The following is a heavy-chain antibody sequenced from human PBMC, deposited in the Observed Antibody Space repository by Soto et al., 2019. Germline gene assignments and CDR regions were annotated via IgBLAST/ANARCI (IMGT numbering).Heavy chain of an antibody. Sequence: PSETLSLTCTVSGGSIRSYDYYWSWIRQPPGKGLEWIGYIYSSGNTYYNPPLKSRLTISVDTSKNQFSLKLNSVTAADTALYYCARGLSAATVVTCYFDYWGQGTLVTVS. CDR1: GGSIRSYDYY. CDR2: IYSSGNT. V-gene: IGHV4-31*03. D-gene: IGHD4-17*01. J-gene: IGHJ4*02. CDR3: ARGLSAATVVTCYFDY.